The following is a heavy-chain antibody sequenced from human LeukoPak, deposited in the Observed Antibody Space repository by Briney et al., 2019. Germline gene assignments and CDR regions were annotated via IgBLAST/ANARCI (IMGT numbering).Heavy chain of an antibody. CDR1: GFTLTELS. D-gene: IGHD6-19*01. Sequence: TSVKVSCKVSGFTLTELSMDWVLQAPGKGLEWIGGFDPEDGETIYAQKFQGRVTMTEDTSTDTAYMELSSLRSEDTAVYYCATGQGYSSGWVFDYWGQGTLVTVSS. V-gene: IGHV1-24*01. CDR2: FDPEDGET. J-gene: IGHJ4*02. CDR3: ATGQGYSSGWVFDY.